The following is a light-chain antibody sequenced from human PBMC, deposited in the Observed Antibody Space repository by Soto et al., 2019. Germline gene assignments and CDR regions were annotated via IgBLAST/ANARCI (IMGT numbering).Light chain of an antibody. J-gene: IGLJ1*01. CDR2: DVS. Sequence: QSALTQPPSASGSPGQSVTISCTGTTNDVGGYTYVSWYQQHPGKAPKLMIYDVSKRPSGVPDRFSGSRSGNTASLIVSGLQAEDEADYYCSSYAGKDNSLVFGPGNKLTVL. CDR1: TNDVGGYTY. CDR3: SSYAGKDNSLV. V-gene: IGLV2-8*01.